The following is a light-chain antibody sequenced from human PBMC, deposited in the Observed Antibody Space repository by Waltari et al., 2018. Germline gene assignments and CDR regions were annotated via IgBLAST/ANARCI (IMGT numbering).Light chain of an antibody. Sequence: QSVLTQPPSMSGTPGQVVSMSCSGSLSNIGSNAVNWYQQRPGSAPKLLIYGNDRGPSGVPDRFSGSKSGTSASLAISGLQSEEEADYYGAAWDDTLKGVAFGGGTRLAVL. CDR3: AAWDDTLKGVA. CDR1: LSNIGSNA. J-gene: IGLJ2*01. CDR2: GND. V-gene: IGLV1-44*01.